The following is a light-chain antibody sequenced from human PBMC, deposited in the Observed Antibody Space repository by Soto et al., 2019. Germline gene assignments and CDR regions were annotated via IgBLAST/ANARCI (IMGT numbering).Light chain of an antibody. Sequence: EIVLTQSPGTLSLSPGERATLSCRASQSVSSSYLAWYQQKPGQAPRLLIYGASSRATGIPDRLSGSGSGTDFTLTISRLEPEDSVVYYCQQYGRSPTFGQGTKVDIK. V-gene: IGKV3-20*01. CDR2: GAS. CDR1: QSVSSSY. J-gene: IGKJ1*01. CDR3: QQYGRSPT.